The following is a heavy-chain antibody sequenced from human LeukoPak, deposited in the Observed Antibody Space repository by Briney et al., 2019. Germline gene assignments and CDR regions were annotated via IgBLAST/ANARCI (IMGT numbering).Heavy chain of an antibody. Sequence: PSETLSLTCAVYGGSFSGYYWSWIRQHPGKGLEWIGYIYYSGSTYYNPSLKSRVTISVDTSKNQFSLKLSSVTAADTAVYYCARGEVTAYSRDAFDIWGQGTMVTVSS. CDR1: GGSFSGYY. CDR2: IYYSGST. CDR3: ARGEVTAYSRDAFDI. J-gene: IGHJ3*02. D-gene: IGHD2-21*02. V-gene: IGHV4-31*11.